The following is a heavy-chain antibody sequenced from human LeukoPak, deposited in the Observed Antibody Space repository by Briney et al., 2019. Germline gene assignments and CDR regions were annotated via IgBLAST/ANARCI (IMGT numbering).Heavy chain of an antibody. V-gene: IGHV4-38-2*01. CDR1: GYSISSGYY. J-gene: IGHJ5*02. Sequence: SETLSLTCAVSGYSISSGYYWGWIRQPPGKGLEWIGSIYYSGSTYYNPSLKSRVTISVDTSKNQFSLKLSSVTAADTAVYYCARRSDFWSGSNWFDPWGQGTLVTVSS. CDR3: ARRSDFWSGSNWFDP. D-gene: IGHD3-3*01. CDR2: IYYSGST.